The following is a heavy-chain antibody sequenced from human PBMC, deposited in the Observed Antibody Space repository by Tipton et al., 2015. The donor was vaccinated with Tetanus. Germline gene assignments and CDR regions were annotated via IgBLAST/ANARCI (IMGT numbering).Heavy chain of an antibody. CDR2: IYSSGDT. D-gene: IGHD3-3*01. J-gene: IGHJ4*02. V-gene: IGHV4-39*01. CDR1: GVSIVDNTYY. Sequence: TLSLTCTVSGVSIVDNTYYWAWVRRPPGKGLGWIGSIYSSGDTYSNPSLKSRVTISVDTSRNQFSLRLSSVTAADTAVYYCARHNSGYFTFFHYWGQGTLVTVSS. CDR3: ARHNSGYFTFFHY.